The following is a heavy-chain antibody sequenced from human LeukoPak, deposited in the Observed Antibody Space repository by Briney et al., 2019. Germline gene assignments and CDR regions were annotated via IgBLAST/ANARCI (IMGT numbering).Heavy chain of an antibody. J-gene: IGHJ5*02. CDR1: GGTFSSYA. CDR2: IIPIFGTA. V-gene: IGHV1-69*13. Sequence: SVKVSCKASGGTFSSYAISWVRQAPGQGLEWMGGIIPIFGTANYAQKFQGRVTITADESTSTAYIELSSLRSEDTAVYYRARDRTSQRLVRFDPWGQGTLVTVSS. CDR3: ARDRTSQRLVRFDP. D-gene: IGHD2-2*01.